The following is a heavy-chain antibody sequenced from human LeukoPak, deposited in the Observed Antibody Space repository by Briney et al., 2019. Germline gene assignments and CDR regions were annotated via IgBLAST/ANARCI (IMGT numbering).Heavy chain of an antibody. CDR3: ARNGTAPDAYFDY. CDR2: IDWNGVST. CDR1: GLNFDDYV. V-gene: IGHV3-20*04. D-gene: IGHD1-14*01. Sequence: RPGGSLRLSCAASGLNFDDYVMTWVRQAPGKGLEWVSTIDWNGVSTGYADSVKGRFTISRDNAKNSLYLQMNSLRAEDTALFYCARNGTAPDAYFDYWGQGILVTVSS. J-gene: IGHJ4*02.